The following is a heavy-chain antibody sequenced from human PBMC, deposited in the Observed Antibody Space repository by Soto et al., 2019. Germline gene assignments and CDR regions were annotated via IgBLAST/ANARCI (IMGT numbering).Heavy chain of an antibody. CDR3: AALRVTYSSGWYDVDY. CDR2: IVVGSGNT. CDR1: GFTFTISA. V-gene: IGHV1-58*01. J-gene: IGHJ4*02. Sequence: SVKVSCKASGFTFTISAVQGVLQSVLQRLEWIGWIVVGSGNTNYAQKLQERVTITRDMSTSTAYMELSSLRSEDTAVYYCAALRVTYSSGWYDVDYWGQGTRVTVSS. D-gene: IGHD6-19*01.